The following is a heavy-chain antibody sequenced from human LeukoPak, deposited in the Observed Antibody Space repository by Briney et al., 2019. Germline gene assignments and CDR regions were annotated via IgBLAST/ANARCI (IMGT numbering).Heavy chain of an antibody. Sequence: GGSLRLSCAASGFTFSSYGMHWVRQAPGKGLEWVAVIWYDGSNKYYADSVKGRFTISRDNSKSTLYLQMNSLRAEDTAVYYCARGRIVVVTHTLDYWGQGTLVTVSS. CDR3: ARGRIVVVTHTLDY. J-gene: IGHJ4*02. CDR1: GFTFSSYG. D-gene: IGHD3-22*01. V-gene: IGHV3-33*01. CDR2: IWYDGSNK.